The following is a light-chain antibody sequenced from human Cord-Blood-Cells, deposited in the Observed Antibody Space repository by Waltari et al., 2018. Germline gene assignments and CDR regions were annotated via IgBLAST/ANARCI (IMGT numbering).Light chain of an antibody. CDR2: AAS. J-gene: IGKJ3*01. CDR1: QSISSY. V-gene: IGKV1-39*01. Sequence: DIQMTQSPSSLSASVRDTVPITCRASQSISSYLNWYQQKPGKAPKLLIYAASSLQSGVPSRFSGSGSGTDFTLTISSLQPEDFATYYCQQSYSTPFTFGPGTKVDIK. CDR3: QQSYSTPFT.